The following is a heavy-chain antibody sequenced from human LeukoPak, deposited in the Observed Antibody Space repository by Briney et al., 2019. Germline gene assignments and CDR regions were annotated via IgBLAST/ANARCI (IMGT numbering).Heavy chain of an antibody. V-gene: IGHV4-59*01. CDR1: GGSINYYY. J-gene: IGHJ4*02. CDR3: TRDSSPGPQYL. D-gene: IGHD4-11*01. Sequence: SETLSLTCTVSGGSINYYYWNWSRQSPGKGLEWIGYIHYSGSTNYNPSLESRVTISIDTSKTQFSLKLTSVTAADTAMYYCTRDSSPGPQYLWGQGVLVTVSS. CDR2: IHYSGST.